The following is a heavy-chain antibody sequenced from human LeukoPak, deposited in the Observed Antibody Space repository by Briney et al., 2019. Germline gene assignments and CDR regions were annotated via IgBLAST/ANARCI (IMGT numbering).Heavy chain of an antibody. CDR2: INHSGST. V-gene: IGHV4-34*01. Sequence: SETLPLTCAVYGGSFNGYYWSWMRQPPGKGLEWDGEINHSGSTNYNASLKSLVNISVDTSKKQFSLKLSSVTAADTAVYYCARTTIVVVPAVDFDYWGQGTLVTVPS. CDR1: GGSFNGYY. CDR3: ARTTIVVVPAVDFDY. J-gene: IGHJ4*02. D-gene: IGHD2-2*01.